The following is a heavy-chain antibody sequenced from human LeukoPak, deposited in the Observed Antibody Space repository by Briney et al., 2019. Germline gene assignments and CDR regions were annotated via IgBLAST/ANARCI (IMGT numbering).Heavy chain of an antibody. D-gene: IGHD4-17*01. J-gene: IGHJ4*02. CDR2: IRYDGSKK. Sequence: GGSLRLFCAASGFTFSSYSMNWVRQAPGKGLEGVAFIRYDGSKKYYADSVKGRFTISRDNSKNTLYLQMNSLKTEDTAVYYCTAQEYGDYDYWGQGTLVTVSS. V-gene: IGHV3-30*02. CDR1: GFTFSSYS. CDR3: TAQEYGDYDY.